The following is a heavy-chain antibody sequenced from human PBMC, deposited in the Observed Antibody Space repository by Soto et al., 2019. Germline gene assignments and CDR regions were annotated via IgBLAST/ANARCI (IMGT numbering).Heavy chain of an antibody. J-gene: IGHJ6*02. CDR1: GGSVSSGSYY. Sequence: SETLSLTCTVSGGSVSSGSYYWSWIRQPPGKGLEWIGYIYYSGSTNYNPSLKRRVNISVDTSKNQFSLKLSSVTAADTAVYYCARDMVRGVIKYPYGMDVWGQGTTVTVSS. V-gene: IGHV4-61*01. CDR3: ARDMVRGVIKYPYGMDV. CDR2: IYYSGST. D-gene: IGHD3-10*01.